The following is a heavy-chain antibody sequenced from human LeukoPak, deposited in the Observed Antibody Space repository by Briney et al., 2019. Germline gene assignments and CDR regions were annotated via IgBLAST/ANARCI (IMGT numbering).Heavy chain of an antibody. D-gene: IGHD3-22*01. CDR1: GFTFSSYA. CDR3: AKDDYDSSGYY. J-gene: IGHJ4*02. CDR2: ISGSGGST. V-gene: IGHV3-23*01. Sequence: GGSLRLSCAASGFTFSSYAVSWVRQAPGKGLEWVSAISGSGGSTYYADSVKGRFTISRDNSKNTLYLQMNSLRAEDTAVYYCAKDDYDSSGYYWGQGTLVTVSS.